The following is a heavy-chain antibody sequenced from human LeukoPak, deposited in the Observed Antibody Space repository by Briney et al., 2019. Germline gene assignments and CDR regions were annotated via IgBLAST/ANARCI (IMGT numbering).Heavy chain of an antibody. D-gene: IGHD3-3*01. CDR1: GYTFITYD. CDR3: ARVGNYDFWSSYSYYFDY. Sequence: ASVKVSWKASGYTFITYDITWVRQAPGQGLDWMGWISGYNGNTKYAQKLQGRVTMTTDTSTNTACMELRSLRSDDTAVYYCARVGNYDFWSSYSYYFDYWGQGTLVTVSS. J-gene: IGHJ4*02. CDR2: ISGYNGNT. V-gene: IGHV1-18*01.